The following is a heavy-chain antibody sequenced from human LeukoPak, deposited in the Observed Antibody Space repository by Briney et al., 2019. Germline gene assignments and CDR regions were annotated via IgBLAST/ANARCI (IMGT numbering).Heavy chain of an antibody. J-gene: IGHJ4*02. CDR3: ASECSGGSCLEKARSW. CDR2: ISSSSSTI. V-gene: IGHV3-48*01. D-gene: IGHD2-15*01. Sequence: SGGSLRLSCAASGFTFSSYSMNWVRQAPGEGLEWVSYISSSSSTIYYADSVKGRFTISRDNAKNSLYLQMNSLRAEDTAVYYCASECSGGSCLEKARSWWGQGTLVTVSS. CDR1: GFTFSSYS.